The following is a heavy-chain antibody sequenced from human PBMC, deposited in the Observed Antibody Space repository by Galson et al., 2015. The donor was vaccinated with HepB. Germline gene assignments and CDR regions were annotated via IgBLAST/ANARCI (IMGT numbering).Heavy chain of an antibody. CDR3: ARDPVVPAAKVGEAFDI. D-gene: IGHD2-2*01. CDR2: ISGSGGNT. V-gene: IGHV3-23*01. CDR1: GFTFSTYA. J-gene: IGHJ3*02. Sequence: SLRLSCAASGFTFSTYAMNWVRQAPGKGLEWVSAISGSGGNTYYADSVKGRFTISRDNSKNTLYLQMNSLRAEDTAVYYCARDPVVPAAKVGEAFDIWGQGTMVTVSS.